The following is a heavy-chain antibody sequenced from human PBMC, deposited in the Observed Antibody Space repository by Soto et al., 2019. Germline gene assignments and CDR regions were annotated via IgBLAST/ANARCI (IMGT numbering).Heavy chain of an antibody. J-gene: IGHJ6*02. Sequence: QVQLVQSGAEVKKPGASVKVSCKASGFTVTNFDINWVRQATGQGLEWMGWMNLNSGNTGYAEKFRDRVTMTRNSSITTAYMELSNLVSEDTAVYYCSKGYAMDYWGQGTTVTVSS. V-gene: IGHV1-8*02. CDR1: GFTVTNFD. CDR2: MNLNSGNT. CDR3: SKGYAMDY.